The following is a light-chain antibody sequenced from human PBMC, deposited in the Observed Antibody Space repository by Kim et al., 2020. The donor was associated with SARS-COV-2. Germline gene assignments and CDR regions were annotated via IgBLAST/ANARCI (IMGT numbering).Light chain of an antibody. V-gene: IGLV6-57*02. CDR2: EDD. J-gene: IGLJ2*01. Sequence: KTVTISCTGSSGSIADNFVQWCQQRPGSAPTTVIYEDDQRPSGVPDRFSGSIDISSNSASLTISGLKTEDEADYYCQSYDSDNHVVFGGGTQLTVL. CDR3: QSYDSDNHVV. CDR1: SGSIADNF.